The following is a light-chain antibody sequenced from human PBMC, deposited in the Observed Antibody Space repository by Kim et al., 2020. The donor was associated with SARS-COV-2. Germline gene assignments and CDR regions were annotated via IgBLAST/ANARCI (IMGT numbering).Light chain of an antibody. Sequence: APGQTASITCGGNNIGSETVHWYQQKPGQAPLLVLYDDSDRPSGIPERFSGSNSGNTATLTISRVAAGDEADYYCQVWDRRSNHVVFGGGTQLTVL. CDR1: NIGSET. J-gene: IGLJ2*01. CDR2: DDS. CDR3: QVWDRRSNHVV. V-gene: IGLV3-21*02.